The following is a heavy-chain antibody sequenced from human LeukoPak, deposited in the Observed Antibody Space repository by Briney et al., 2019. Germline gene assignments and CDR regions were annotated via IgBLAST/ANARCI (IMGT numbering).Heavy chain of an antibody. J-gene: IGHJ6*01. D-gene: IGHD3-3*01. CDR3: ARVGGDVLCGHRSGYYYAMDV. V-gene: IGHV3-30*16. CDR2: ISNNGSNK. Sequence: GGSPRLSRAASRFTSTRVAMYGGRQTPRRRHEWVALISNNGSNKYTADPVKGRFTNSRENSKNTVYLQMNSPRAEDTAVYYCARVGGDVLCGHRSGYYYAMDVWGEGTTVTVSS. CDR1: RFTSTRVA.